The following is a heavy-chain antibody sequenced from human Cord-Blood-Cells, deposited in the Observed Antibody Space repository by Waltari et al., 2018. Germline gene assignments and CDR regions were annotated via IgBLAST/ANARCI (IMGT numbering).Heavy chain of an antibody. CDR2: IYYSGST. J-gene: IGHJ4*02. Sequence: QLQLQESGPGLVKPSETLSLTCTVSGGSISSSSDYWGWIRQPPGKGLEWIGSIYYSGSTYYNPSLKSRVTISVDTSKNQFSLKLSSVTAADTAVYYCASDILTGYYKGDYWGQGTLVTVSS. CDR1: GGSISSSSDY. V-gene: IGHV4-39*01. D-gene: IGHD3-9*01. CDR3: ASDILTGYYKGDY.